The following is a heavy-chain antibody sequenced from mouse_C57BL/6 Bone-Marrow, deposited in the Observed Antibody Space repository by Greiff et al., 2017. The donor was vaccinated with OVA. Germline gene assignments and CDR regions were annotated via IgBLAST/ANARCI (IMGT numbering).Heavy chain of an antibody. J-gene: IGHJ3*01. CDR2: IDPSDSAT. D-gene: IGHD1-1*01. V-gene: IGHV1-52*01. CDR1: GYTFTSYW. Sequence: QVQLQQPGAELVRPGSSVKLSCKASGYTFTSYWMHWVKQRPIQGLEWIGNIDPSDSATHYNQKFKDKATLTVDKSSSTAYMQLSSLTSEDSAVYYCARGVLRFAYWGQGTLVTVSA. CDR3: ARGVLRFAY.